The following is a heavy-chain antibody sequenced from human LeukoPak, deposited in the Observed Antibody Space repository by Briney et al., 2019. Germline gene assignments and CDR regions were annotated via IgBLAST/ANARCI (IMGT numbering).Heavy chain of an antibody. D-gene: IGHD3-10*01. CDR2: ISSSGSTI. CDR3: ARGGTYGLFFDY. CDR1: RFTFSSYG. V-gene: IGHV3-48*03. Sequence: GGSLRLSCAASRFTFSSYGMHWVRQAPGKGLEWVSYISSSGSTIYYADSVKGRFTISRDNAKNSLYLQMNSLRAEDTAIYYCARGGTYGLFFDYWGQGTLVTASS. J-gene: IGHJ4*02.